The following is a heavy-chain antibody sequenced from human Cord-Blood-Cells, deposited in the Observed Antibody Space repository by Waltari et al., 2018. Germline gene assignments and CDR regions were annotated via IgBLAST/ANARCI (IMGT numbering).Heavy chain of an antibody. CDR3: AGGVGEHDY. Sequence: EVQLVEAGEGLVQPGGSLRLSCAASGFTFSSYAMHWVRQAAGRVLEDVAVISSNGGRTYYADSVKGRFTICRDNSKNTLYLQMGSLGAEDMAVYYGAGGVGEHDYWDQGTLVTVSS. V-gene: IGHV3-64*02. CDR1: GFTFSSYA. J-gene: IGHJ4*02. CDR2: ISSNGGRT. D-gene: IGHD1-26*01.